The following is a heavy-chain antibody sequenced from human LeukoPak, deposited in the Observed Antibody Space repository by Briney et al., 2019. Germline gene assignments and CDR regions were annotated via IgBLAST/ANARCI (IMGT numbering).Heavy chain of an antibody. CDR2: IKEDESAK. V-gene: IGHV3-7*01. CDR3: ARDVGGGLDY. J-gene: IGHJ4*02. CDR1: GFSFSTYW. Sequence: GGSLRLSCAASGFSFSTYWMAWVRQAPGKGLEGVANIKEDESAKHQADSVKGRFTIFRDNARNSVYLQMSSLRGEDTAVYYCARDVGGGLDYWGQGTLVTVSS. D-gene: IGHD3-10*01.